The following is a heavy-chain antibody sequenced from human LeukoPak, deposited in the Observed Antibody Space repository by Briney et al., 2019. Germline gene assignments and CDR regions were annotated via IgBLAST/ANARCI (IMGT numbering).Heavy chain of an antibody. V-gene: IGHV4-39*07. Sequence: SETLSLTCTVSSGSISSSSYYWGWIRQPPGKGLEWIATIYYSGSTYYNPSLKSRATISVDTSKNQFSLRLSSVTAADTAVYYCARDQYPYGSGSYTDYWGQGTLVTVSS. CDR1: SGSISSSSYY. CDR2: IYYSGST. J-gene: IGHJ4*02. D-gene: IGHD3-10*01. CDR3: ARDQYPYGSGSYTDY.